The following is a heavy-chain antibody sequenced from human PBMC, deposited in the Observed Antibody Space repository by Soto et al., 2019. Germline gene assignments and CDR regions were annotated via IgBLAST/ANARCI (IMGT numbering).Heavy chain of an antibody. D-gene: IGHD6-19*01. V-gene: IGHV3-48*01. Sequence: GRSLRLSCAASGLTFSSYSVNWVRQTQGKGLEWVSYISSSSSTIYYADSVKGRFTISRDNAKNSLYLQMNSLRAEDTAVYYCARDQSWSGWYRGYFDYWGQGTLVTVS. J-gene: IGHJ4*02. CDR2: ISSSSSTI. CDR1: GLTFSSYS. CDR3: ARDQSWSGWYRGYFDY.